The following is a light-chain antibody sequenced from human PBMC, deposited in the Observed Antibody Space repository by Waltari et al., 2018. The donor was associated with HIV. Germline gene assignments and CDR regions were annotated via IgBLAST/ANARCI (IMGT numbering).Light chain of an antibody. CDR3: QQRTNWPPSIT. Sequence: EIVLTQSPATLSLSPGERASQSVSSYLAWYQQKPGQAPRLLIYAASKRATGIPARFSGSGSGTDFTLTISSLEPEDFAVYYCQQRTNWPPSITFGQGTRLEIK. J-gene: IGKJ5*01. V-gene: IGKV3-11*01. CDR2: AAS. CDR1: QSVSSY.